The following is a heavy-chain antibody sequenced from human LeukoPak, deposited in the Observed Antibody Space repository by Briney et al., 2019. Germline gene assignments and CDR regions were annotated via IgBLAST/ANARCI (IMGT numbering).Heavy chain of an antibody. CDR2: ISYDGSNK. V-gene: IGHV3-30*18. D-gene: IGHD5-12*01. J-gene: IGHJ4*02. CDR1: GFTFSSYG. Sequence: GRSLRLSCAASGFTFSSYGMHWVRQAPGKGLEWVAVISYDGSNKYYADSVKGRFTISRDNSKNTLYLQMNSLRAEDTAVYYCAKAPVDIVATSFDYWGQGTLVTVSS. CDR3: AKAPVDIVATSFDY.